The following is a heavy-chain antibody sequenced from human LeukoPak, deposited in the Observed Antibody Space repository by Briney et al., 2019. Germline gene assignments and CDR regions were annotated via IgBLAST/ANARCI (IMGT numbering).Heavy chain of an antibody. V-gene: IGHV4-39*01. Sequence: PSQTLSLTCTVSGGSISSGSYYWSWIRQPAGKGLEWIGSIYYSGSTYYNPSLKSRVTISVDTSKNQFSLKLSSVTAADTAVYYCARHSRSGLAPDWGQGTLVTVSS. CDR1: GGSISSGSYY. CDR3: ARHSRSGLAPD. CDR2: IYYSGST. J-gene: IGHJ4*02. D-gene: IGHD3-3*01.